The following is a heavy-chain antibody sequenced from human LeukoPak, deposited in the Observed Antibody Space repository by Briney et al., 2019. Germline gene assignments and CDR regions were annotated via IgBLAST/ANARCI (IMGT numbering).Heavy chain of an antibody. CDR3: AKAEGIAAAVGY. CDR1: GFTFSSYG. CDR2: ISYDGSNK. J-gene: IGHJ4*02. Sequence: PGRSLRLSCAASGFTFSSYGMHWVRQAPGKGLEWVAVISYDGSNKYYADSVKGRFTISRDNSKNTLYLQMNSLRAEDTAVYYCAKAEGIAAAVGYWGQGTLVTVSS. V-gene: IGHV3-30*18. D-gene: IGHD6-13*01.